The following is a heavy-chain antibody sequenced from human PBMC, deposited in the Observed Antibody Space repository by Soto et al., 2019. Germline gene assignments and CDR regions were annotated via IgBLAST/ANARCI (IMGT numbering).Heavy chain of an antibody. CDR2: IIPIFGTA. CDR3: ARETMIVVVTSPNAFDI. D-gene: IGHD3-22*01. CDR1: GGTFSSYA. V-gene: IGHV1-69*12. Sequence: QVQLVQSGAEVKKPGSSVKVSCKASGGTFSSYAISWVRQAPGQGLEWMGGIIPIFGTANYAQKFQGRVTITADESTRTAYMELSSLRSEDTDVYYCARETMIVVVTSPNAFDIWGQGTMVTVSS. J-gene: IGHJ3*02.